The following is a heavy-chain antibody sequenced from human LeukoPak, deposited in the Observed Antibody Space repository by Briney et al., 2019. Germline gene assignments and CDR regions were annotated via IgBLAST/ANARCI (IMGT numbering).Heavy chain of an antibody. Sequence: RSSETLSLTCTVSGVSISSYYWSWIRQPPGKGLEWIGYIYYSGSTNYNPSLKSRVTISVDTSKNQFSLKLSSVTAADTAVYYCARVDTAMEPKFDYWGQGTLVTVSS. CDR1: GVSISSYY. CDR3: ARVDTAMEPKFDY. D-gene: IGHD5-18*01. J-gene: IGHJ4*02. CDR2: IYYSGST. V-gene: IGHV4-59*01.